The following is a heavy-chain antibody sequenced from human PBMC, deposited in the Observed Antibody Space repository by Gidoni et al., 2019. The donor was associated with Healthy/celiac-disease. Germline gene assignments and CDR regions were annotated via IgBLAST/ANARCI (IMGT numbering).Heavy chain of an antibody. J-gene: IGHJ3*02. CDR1: GFPFSTYS. CDR2: ISSSSSTI. CDR3: ARDGRYYDSSGSDAFDI. V-gene: IGHV3-48*01. Sequence: EVQLVESGGGLVQPGGSLRLSCAAFGFPFSTYSMNWVRQAPGKGLEWVSYISSSSSTIYYADSVKGRFTISRDNAKNSLYLQMNSLRAEDTAVYYCARDGRYYDSSGSDAFDIWGQGTMVTVSS. D-gene: IGHD3-22*01.